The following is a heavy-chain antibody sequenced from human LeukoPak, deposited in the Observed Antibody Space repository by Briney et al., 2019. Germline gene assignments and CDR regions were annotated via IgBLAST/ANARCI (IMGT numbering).Heavy chain of an antibody. CDR2: IKSKTDGGTT. Sequence: GGSLRLSCAASGFTFSNAWTSWVRQAPGKGLEWVGRIKSKTDGGTTDYAAPVKGRFTISRDDSKNTLYLQMNSLRAEDTAVYYCAKASVLRFLEWFGDSMDVWGQGTTVTVSS. CDR1: GFTFSNAW. D-gene: IGHD3-3*01. J-gene: IGHJ6*02. CDR3: AKASVLRFLEWFGDSMDV. V-gene: IGHV3-15*01.